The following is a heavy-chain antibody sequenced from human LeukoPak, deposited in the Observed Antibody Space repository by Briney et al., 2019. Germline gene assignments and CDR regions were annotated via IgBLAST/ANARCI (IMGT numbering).Heavy chain of an antibody. J-gene: IGHJ4*02. CDR1: GFTFSSYA. Sequence: GGSLRLSCAASGFTFSSYAMHWVRQAPGKGLEWVAVISYDGSNKYYADSVKGRFTISRDNSKSTLYLQMNSLRAEDTAVYYCARDGRDSSGWYRNFDYWGQGTLVTVSS. D-gene: IGHD6-19*01. CDR3: ARDGRDSSGWYRNFDY. CDR2: ISYDGSNK. V-gene: IGHV3-30-3*01.